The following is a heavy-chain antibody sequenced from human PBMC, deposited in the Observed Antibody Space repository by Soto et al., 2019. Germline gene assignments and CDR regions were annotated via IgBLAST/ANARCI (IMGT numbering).Heavy chain of an antibody. CDR1: GFTFSSYG. J-gene: IGHJ4*02. CDR2: IWYDGSNK. V-gene: IGHV3-33*01. Sequence: LRLSCAASGFTFSSYGMHWVRQAPGKGLEWVAVIWYDGSNKYYADSVKGRFTISRDNSKNTLYLQMNSLRAEDTAVYYCARSPHYGDYQTTLDYWGQGTLVTVSS. D-gene: IGHD4-17*01. CDR3: ARSPHYGDYQTTLDY.